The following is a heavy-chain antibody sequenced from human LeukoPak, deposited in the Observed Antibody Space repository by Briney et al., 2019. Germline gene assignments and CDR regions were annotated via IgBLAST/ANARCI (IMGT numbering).Heavy chain of an antibody. Sequence: RASLNLSCTAAGYTFSGYYIHWLRQPPGQGLEWVGWINHPSGSTKYAQSFKGRVTMTIDTSMNTVSLELSRLTADDTAVYYCVRDYYDGRRKLFFYWGQRTLV. V-gene: IGHV1-2*02. D-gene: IGHD3-16*01. J-gene: IGHJ4*02. CDR3: VRDYYDGRRKLFFY. CDR2: INHPSGST. CDR1: GYTFSGYY.